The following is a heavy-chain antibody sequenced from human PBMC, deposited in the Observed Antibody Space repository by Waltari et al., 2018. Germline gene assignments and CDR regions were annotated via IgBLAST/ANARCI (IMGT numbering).Heavy chain of an antibody. Sequence: QVQLQQWGAGLLKPSETLSLTCTVSGGSISRHYWSWIRQPPGKGLEWIGYIYYSGSTNYNPSLKSRVTISVDTSKNQFSLKLSSVTAADTAVYYCARVKNWNDLSFDIWGQGTMVTVSS. CDR1: GGSISRHY. CDR2: IYYSGST. CDR3: ARVKNWNDLSFDI. J-gene: IGHJ3*02. V-gene: IGHV4-59*11. D-gene: IGHD1-1*01.